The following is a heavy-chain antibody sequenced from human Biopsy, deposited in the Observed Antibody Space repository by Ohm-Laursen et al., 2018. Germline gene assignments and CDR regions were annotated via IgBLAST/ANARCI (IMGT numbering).Heavy chain of an antibody. Sequence: SDTRSLTCTVSGGSISSYYWSWIRQPPGKGLEWIGYIYYTGSTNYNPSPKSRVTISVDTSMNHLSLRLTSVTAADTAVYYCARHAPSYSGSYWRYFDLWGRGTLVTVSS. CDR2: IYYTGST. J-gene: IGHJ2*01. D-gene: IGHD1-26*01. CDR3: ARHAPSYSGSYWRYFDL. CDR1: GGSISSYY. V-gene: IGHV4-59*08.